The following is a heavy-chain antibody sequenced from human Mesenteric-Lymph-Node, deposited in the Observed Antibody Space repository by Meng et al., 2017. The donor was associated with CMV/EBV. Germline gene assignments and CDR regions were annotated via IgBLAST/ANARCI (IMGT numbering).Heavy chain of an antibody. J-gene: IGHJ6*02. D-gene: IGHD5-12*01. Sequence: GESLKISCAASGFTFSTYAMHWVHQAPGKGLEWVTFTRFDGNNKFYAESVKGRFTISRDNPRNMLYLQMNSLRAEDTAVYYCAKDRGRGYSYGSNVGTYGMDVWGQGTTVTVSS. CDR1: GFTFSTYA. CDR3: AKDRGRGYSYGSNVGTYGMDV. CDR2: TRFDGNNK. V-gene: IGHV3-30*02.